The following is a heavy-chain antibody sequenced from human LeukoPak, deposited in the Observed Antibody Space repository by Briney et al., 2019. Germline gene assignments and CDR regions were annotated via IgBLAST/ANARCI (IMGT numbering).Heavy chain of an antibody. CDR3: ATGSLGCSGGSCYEGDY. J-gene: IGHJ4*02. CDR1: GYTLTELS. CDR2: FDPEDGET. D-gene: IGHD2-15*01. Sequence: GASVKVSCKVSGYTLTELSMHWVRQAPGKGLEWMGGFDPEDGETIYAQKFQGRVTMTEDTSTDTAYMELSSLRSEDTAVYYCATGSLGCSGGSCYEGDYWGQGILVTVSS. V-gene: IGHV1-24*01.